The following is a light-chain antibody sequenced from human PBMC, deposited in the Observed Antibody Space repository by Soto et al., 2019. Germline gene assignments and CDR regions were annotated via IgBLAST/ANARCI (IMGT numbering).Light chain of an antibody. CDR3: QQYGDSPAT. J-gene: IGKJ3*01. Sequence: EVVLTRSPFSLSLSSGERATLSCRASQSVSIRYLAWYQQKPGQAPRLLIYGAFNRATGIPDRFSGSGSGTDFTLTFSRLEPEDFAVYYCQQYGDSPATFGPGTKVDIK. CDR2: GAF. V-gene: IGKV3-20*01. CDR1: QSVSIRY.